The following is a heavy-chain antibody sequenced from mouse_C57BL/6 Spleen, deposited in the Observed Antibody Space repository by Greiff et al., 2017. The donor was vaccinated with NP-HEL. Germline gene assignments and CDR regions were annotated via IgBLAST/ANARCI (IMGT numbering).Heavy chain of an antibody. Sequence: EVMLVESGGDLVKPGGSLKLSCAASGFTFSSYGMSWVRQTPDKRLEWVATISSGGSYTYYPDSVKGRFTISRDNAKNTLYLQMSSLKSEDTAMYYCARHDHYSNYFYAMDYWGQGTSVTVSS. CDR2: ISSGGSYT. D-gene: IGHD2-5*01. CDR1: GFTFSSYG. V-gene: IGHV5-6*01. CDR3: ARHDHYSNYFYAMDY. J-gene: IGHJ4*01.